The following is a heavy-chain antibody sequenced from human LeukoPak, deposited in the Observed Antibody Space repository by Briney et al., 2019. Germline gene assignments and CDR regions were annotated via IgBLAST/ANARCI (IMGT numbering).Heavy chain of an antibody. J-gene: IGHJ3*02. CDR2: IYYSGST. CDR1: GGSISSYY. Sequence: SETLSLTCTVSGGSISSYYWSWIRQPPGKGLEWIGYIYYSGSTNCNPSLKSRVTISVDTSKNQFSLKLSSVTAADTAVYYCARVIYYDYVWGSYRGTDAFDIWGQGTMVTVSS. D-gene: IGHD3-16*02. V-gene: IGHV4-59*01. CDR3: ARVIYYDYVWGSYRGTDAFDI.